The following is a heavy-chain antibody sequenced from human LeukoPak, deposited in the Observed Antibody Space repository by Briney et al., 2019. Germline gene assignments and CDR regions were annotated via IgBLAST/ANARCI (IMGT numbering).Heavy chain of an antibody. D-gene: IGHD3-3*01. J-gene: IGHJ4*02. CDR2: INHSGST. CDR3: ARGGVVPPADFDY. CDR1: GGSFSGYY. Sequence: SETLSLTCAVYGGSFSGYYWSWIRQPPGKGLEWIGEINHSGSTNYNPSLKGRVTISVDTSKNQFSLKLSSVTAADTAVYYCARGGVVPPADFDYWGQGTLVTVSS. V-gene: IGHV4-34*01.